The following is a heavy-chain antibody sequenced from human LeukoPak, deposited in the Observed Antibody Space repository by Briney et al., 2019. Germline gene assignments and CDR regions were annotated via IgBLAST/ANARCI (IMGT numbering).Heavy chain of an antibody. CDR2: IYYSGST. Sequence: SETLSLTCTVSGGSISSYYWSWIRQPPGKGLEWIGYIYYSGSTNYNPSLKSRVTISVDTSKNQFSLKLSSVTAADTAVYYCARQRSEGSSWSYCYYGMDVWGQGTTVTVSS. CDR3: ARQRSEGSSWSYCYYGMDV. V-gene: IGHV4-59*08. D-gene: IGHD6-13*01. J-gene: IGHJ6*02. CDR1: GGSISSYY.